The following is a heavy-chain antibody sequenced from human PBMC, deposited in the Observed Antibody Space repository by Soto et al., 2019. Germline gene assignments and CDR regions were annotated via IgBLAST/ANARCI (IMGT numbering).Heavy chain of an antibody. D-gene: IGHD3-16*01. CDR1: GFTFSSYA. J-gene: IGHJ6*02. CDR2: ISGSGGST. CDR3: AKGSWGWYYYYGMDV. V-gene: IGHV3-23*01. Sequence: EVQLLESGGCLVQPGGSLRLSCAASGFTFSSYAMSWVRQAPGKGLEWVSAISGSGGSTYYADSVKGRFTISRDNSKNTLYLQMNSLRAEDTAVYYCAKGSWGWYYYYGMDVWGQGTTVTVSS.